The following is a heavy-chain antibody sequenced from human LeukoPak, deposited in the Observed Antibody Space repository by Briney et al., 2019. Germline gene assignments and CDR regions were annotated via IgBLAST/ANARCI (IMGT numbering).Heavy chain of an antibody. CDR3: ARTPPLAWSIAARRTHRFFDY. J-gene: IGHJ4*02. V-gene: IGHV4-4*02. Sequence: PSGTLSLTCAVSGGSISSSYWWSWVRPPPGKGLEWIGEVYHSGSTNYYPSLKSRVTISIEKSKNQFSLKLSSVTAADTAVYYCARTPPLAWSIAARRTHRFFDYWGQGTLVTVSS. D-gene: IGHD6-6*01. CDR2: VYHSGST. CDR1: GGSISSSYW.